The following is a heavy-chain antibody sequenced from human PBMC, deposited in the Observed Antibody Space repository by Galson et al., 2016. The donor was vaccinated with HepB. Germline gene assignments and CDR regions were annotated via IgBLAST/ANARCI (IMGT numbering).Heavy chain of an antibody. J-gene: IGHJ4*02. D-gene: IGHD1-14*01. Sequence: SETLSLTCRVSGGSISSYYWSWIRQPPGKGLEWIGYIYYSGSTNYNPSLKSRITISVDTSKNQFSLKLTSLTAADTAVYYCARWGAGDSHNPFDSWGQGTLVTVSS. CDR1: GGSISSYY. V-gene: IGHV4-59*01. CDR2: IYYSGST. CDR3: ARWGAGDSHNPFDS.